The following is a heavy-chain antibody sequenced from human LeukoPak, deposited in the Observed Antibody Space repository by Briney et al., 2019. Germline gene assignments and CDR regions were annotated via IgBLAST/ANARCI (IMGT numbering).Heavy chain of an antibody. D-gene: IGHD6-6*01. Sequence: PGGSLRLSCAACGFTFSSYAMSWVRQAPGKGLEWVSAISGSGGSTYYADSVKGRFTISRDNSKNTLYLQMNSLRAEDTAVYYCAKDIRSRIAASAEYWGQGTLVTVSS. J-gene: IGHJ4*02. CDR1: GFTFSSYA. V-gene: IGHV3-23*01. CDR2: ISGSGGST. CDR3: AKDIRSRIAASAEY.